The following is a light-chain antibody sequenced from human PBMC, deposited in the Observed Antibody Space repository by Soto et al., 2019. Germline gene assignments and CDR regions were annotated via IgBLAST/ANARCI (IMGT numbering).Light chain of an antibody. CDR3: QQRSNWLT. J-gene: IGKJ4*01. Sequence: EIVLTQSPATLSLSPGERATLSCRASQSISSALAWYQQRPGQPPRHLIYDASDRADGIPARFSGTRSGTDFTLTISSLEPEDFAVYYCQQRSNWLTFGGGTRVDIK. CDR2: DAS. CDR1: QSISSA. V-gene: IGKV3-11*01.